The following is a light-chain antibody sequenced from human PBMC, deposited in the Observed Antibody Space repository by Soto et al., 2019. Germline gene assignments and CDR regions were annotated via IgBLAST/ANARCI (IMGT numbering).Light chain of an antibody. CDR3: QQYINGYT. CDR1: QSVSSNY. Sequence: EIVLTQSPGTLSLSPGERATLSCRASQSVSSNYLAWYQQKPGQAPRLLIYGASRGAAGIPDRFSGSGSGTDFTLTISRLEPEDFAVYYCQQYINGYTFGQGTKLDIK. J-gene: IGKJ2*01. CDR2: GAS. V-gene: IGKV3-20*01.